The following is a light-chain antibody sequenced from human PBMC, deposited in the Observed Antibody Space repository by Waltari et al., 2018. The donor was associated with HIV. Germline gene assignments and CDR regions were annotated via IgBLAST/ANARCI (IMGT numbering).Light chain of an antibody. CDR1: QSVSSN. CDR2: GAS. V-gene: IGKV3-15*01. J-gene: IGKJ4*01. Sequence: DIVMTQSPATLSVSPGERATLSCRASQSVSSNLAWYQQKPGQAPRLLIYGASTRATGIPARFSGSGFGTEFTLTISSLQSEDFAVYYCQHYNNWPLLTFGGGTKVEIK. CDR3: QHYNNWPLLT.